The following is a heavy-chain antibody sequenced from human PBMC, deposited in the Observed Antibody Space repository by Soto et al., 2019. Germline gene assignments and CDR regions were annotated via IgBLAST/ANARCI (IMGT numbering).Heavy chain of an antibody. Sequence: SETLSLTCTVSGGSINTFYWSWVRQPAWKGLEWIGRIFSSGSTSFNPSLESRVAMSVDTSKNHFSLNLSSVTAADMAVYYCAREGSYSAYNFAHGIQLWSFDFWGQGALVTVSS. D-gene: IGHD5-12*01. CDR3: AREGSYSAYNFAHGIQLWSFDF. J-gene: IGHJ4*02. CDR2: IFSSGST. V-gene: IGHV4-4*07. CDR1: GGSINTFY.